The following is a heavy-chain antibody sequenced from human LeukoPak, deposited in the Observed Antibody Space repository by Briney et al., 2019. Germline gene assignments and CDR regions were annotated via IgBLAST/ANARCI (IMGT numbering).Heavy chain of an antibody. CDR3: ARTLAARRAFDI. V-gene: IGHV3-74*01. CDR1: GFSLSANW. D-gene: IGHD6-6*01. CDR2: INHDGSGT. Sequence: GGSLRLSCTVSGFSLSANWMHWVRQAPGKGLVWVSHINHDGSGTSYADSVKGRFTISRDDAKNTLFLQMNSLRAEDTAVYYCARTLAARRAFDIWGQGTMVTVSS. J-gene: IGHJ3*02.